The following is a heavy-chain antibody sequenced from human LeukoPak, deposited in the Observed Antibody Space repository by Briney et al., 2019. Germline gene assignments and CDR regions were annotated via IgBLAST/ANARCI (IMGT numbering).Heavy chain of an antibody. CDR1: GGTFSSYA. V-gene: IGHV1-69*05. CDR2: IIPIFGTA. D-gene: IGHD3-3*01. J-gene: IGHJ5*02. Sequence: ASVKVSCKASGGTFSSYAISWVRQAPGQGLEWMGGIIPIFGTANYAQKFQGRVTITTDESTSTAYMELSSLKASDTAMYYCARTQSADYDFWSGPNWFDPWGQGTLVTVSS. CDR3: ARTQSADYDFWSGPNWFDP.